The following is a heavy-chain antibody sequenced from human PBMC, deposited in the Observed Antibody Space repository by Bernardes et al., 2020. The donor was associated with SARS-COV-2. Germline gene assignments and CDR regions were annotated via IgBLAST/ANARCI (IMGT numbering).Heavy chain of an antibody. Sequence: GGSLRLSCAASGFTFSSYAMTWVRQAPGKGLEWVSAISGSGGTTYYADSVKGRFTISRDNSKNTLYLQMNSLRADDTAVYYCANHVKLPGDYWGQGTLVTVSS. J-gene: IGHJ4*02. CDR3: ANHVKLPGDY. CDR2: ISGSGGTT. V-gene: IGHV3-23*01. D-gene: IGHD3-10*01. CDR1: GFTFSSYA.